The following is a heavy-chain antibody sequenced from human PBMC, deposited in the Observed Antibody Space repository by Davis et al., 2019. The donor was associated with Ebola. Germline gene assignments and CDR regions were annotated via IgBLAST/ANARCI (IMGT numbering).Heavy chain of an antibody. CDR3: ARGWLQSGFDY. CDR2: TYYNSKWYN. CDR1: GDSVSVNSGG. D-gene: IGHD5-24*01. J-gene: IGHJ4*02. V-gene: IGHV6-1*01. Sequence: HSQTLSLTCDISGDSVSVNSGGWNWIRQSPSRGLEWLGRTYYNSKWYNDYAASVKSRITINPDTSKNQFSLQLNSVTPEDTAVYYCARGWLQSGFDYWGQGTLVTVSS.